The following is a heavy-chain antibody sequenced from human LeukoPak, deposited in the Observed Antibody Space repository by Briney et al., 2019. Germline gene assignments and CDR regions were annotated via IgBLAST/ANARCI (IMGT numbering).Heavy chain of an antibody. D-gene: IGHD2-15*01. CDR1: GFTFSSYA. J-gene: IGHJ4*02. V-gene: IGHV3-23*01. Sequence: GGSLRLSCAASGFTFSSYALHWVRQAPGKGLEWVSLISGSGNSTYYADSVKGRFTISRDNSNNMLYLQMNSLRAEDTAIYYCAKVLVLVSANRYYFDYWGQGTLVTVSS. CDR2: ISGSGNST. CDR3: AKVLVLVSANRYYFDY.